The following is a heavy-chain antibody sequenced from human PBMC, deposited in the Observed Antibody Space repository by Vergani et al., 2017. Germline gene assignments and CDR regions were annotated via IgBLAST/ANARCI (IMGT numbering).Heavy chain of an antibody. Sequence: VEAGGGLVQPGGSLRLSCTASGFTFQAFAFHWVRQVSGGGLEWVSGIDRNYGVKNGNSFEGRFSISRDNAKKAVFLQMNNLRHEDTALYFCVKDNDYAADGPFDLWGRGTLVTVSS. J-gene: IGHJ2*01. CDR2: IDRNYGVK. CDR1: GFTFQAFA. D-gene: IGHD3-16*01. CDR3: VKDNDYAADGPFDL. V-gene: IGHV3-9*01.